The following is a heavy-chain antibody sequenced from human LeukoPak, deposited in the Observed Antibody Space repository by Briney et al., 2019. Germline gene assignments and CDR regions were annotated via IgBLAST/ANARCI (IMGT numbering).Heavy chain of an antibody. Sequence: ASVKVSCKASGYTFTSYYMHWVRQAPGQGLEWMGIINPSGGSTSYAQKFRGRVTITADKSTSTAYMELSSLRSEDTAVYYCARGPDIVVVPAAIGNYYGMDVWGKGTTVTASS. CDR2: INPSGGST. CDR1: GYTFTSYY. CDR3: ARGPDIVVVPAAIGNYYGMDV. J-gene: IGHJ6*04. V-gene: IGHV1-46*01. D-gene: IGHD2-2*01.